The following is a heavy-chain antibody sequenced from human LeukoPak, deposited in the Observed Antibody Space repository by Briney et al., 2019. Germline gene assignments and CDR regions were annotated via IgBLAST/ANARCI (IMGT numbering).Heavy chain of an antibody. CDR2: ISYDGSNK. CDR1: GFTFSSYA. V-gene: IGHV3-30*04. CDR3: AKEPGSGYSYGFRNFDY. J-gene: IGHJ4*02. D-gene: IGHD5-18*01. Sequence: PGGSLRLSCAASGFTFSSYAMHWVRQAPGKGLEWVAVISYDGSNKYHADSVKGRFTISRDNSKNTLYLQMNSLRAEDTAVYYCAKEPGSGYSYGFRNFDYWGQGTLVTVSS.